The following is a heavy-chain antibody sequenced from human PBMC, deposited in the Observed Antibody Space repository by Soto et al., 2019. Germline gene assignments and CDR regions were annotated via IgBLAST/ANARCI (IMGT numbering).Heavy chain of an antibody. CDR1: GFTFSNAW. J-gene: IGHJ6*02. CDR2: IKSKTDGGTT. V-gene: IGHV3-15*01. CDR3: TTGPTIFGVVTPDYYYGMDV. D-gene: IGHD3-3*01. Sequence: GGSLRLSCAASGFTFSNAWMSWVRQAPGKGLEWVGRIKSKTDGGTTDYAAPVKGRFTISRDDSKNTLYLQMNSLKTEDTAVYYCTTGPTIFGVVTPDYYYGMDVWGQGTTVTVS.